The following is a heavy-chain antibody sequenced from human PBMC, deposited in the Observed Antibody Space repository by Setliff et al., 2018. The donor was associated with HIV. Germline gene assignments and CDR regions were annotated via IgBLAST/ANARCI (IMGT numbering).Heavy chain of an antibody. CDR1: GYTLTELS. CDR3: AREHDSLTGYSFDF. J-gene: IGHJ4*02. V-gene: IGHV1-8*01. CDR2: INPNGGGT. Sequence: ASVKVSCKISGYTLTELSIHWVRQAPGKGLEWMGWINPNGGGTGYAQKFQGRVTMTRNTSISTAYMELSSLRSEDTAVYYCAREHDSLTGYSFDFWGQGTLVTVSS. D-gene: IGHD3-9*01.